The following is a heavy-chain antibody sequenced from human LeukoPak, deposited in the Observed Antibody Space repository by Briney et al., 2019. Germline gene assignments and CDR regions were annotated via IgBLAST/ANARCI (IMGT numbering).Heavy chain of an antibody. J-gene: IGHJ6*02. D-gene: IGHD6-13*01. CDR2: ISAYNGNT. CDR3: ATFGSPQQLVRGHYYYYGMDV. V-gene: IGHV1-18*01. Sequence: GASVKVSCTASGYTFTSYGISWVRQAPGQGLEWMGWISAYNGNTNYAQKLQGRVTMTTDTSTSTAYMELSSLRSEDTAVYYCATFGSPQQLVRGHYYYYGMDVWGQGTTVTVSS. CDR1: GYTFTSYG.